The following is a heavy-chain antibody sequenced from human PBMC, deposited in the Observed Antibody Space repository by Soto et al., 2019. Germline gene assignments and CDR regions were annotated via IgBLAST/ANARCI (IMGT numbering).Heavy chain of an antibody. J-gene: IGHJ5*02. CDR1: GGSISSYY. CDR2: IYYSGST. D-gene: IGHD3-3*01. V-gene: IGHV4-59*01. Sequence: SEPLSLTFTVSGGSISSYYWSWIRQPPGKGLEWIGYIYYSGSTNYNPSLKSRVTISVDTSKNQFSLKLSSVTAADTAVYYCARDRARFCTWFDPWGKGNLVTV. CDR3: ARDRARFCTWFDP.